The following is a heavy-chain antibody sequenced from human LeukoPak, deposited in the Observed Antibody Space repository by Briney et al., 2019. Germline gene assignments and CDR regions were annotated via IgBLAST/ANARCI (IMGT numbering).Heavy chain of an antibody. CDR2: FDPEYGEDGET. CDR1: GYILTEVA. V-gene: IGHV1-24*01. Sequence: GASVKVSCKVSGYILTEVAINWVRRAPGKGLEWIGGFDPEYGEDGETLFAQKFQGRVTMTEDASTDTAYMVLSSLRSEDTAVYYCAMTDRYAGRPFDYWGQGTLVTVSS. J-gene: IGHJ4*02. CDR3: AMTDRYAGRPFDY. D-gene: IGHD5-12*01.